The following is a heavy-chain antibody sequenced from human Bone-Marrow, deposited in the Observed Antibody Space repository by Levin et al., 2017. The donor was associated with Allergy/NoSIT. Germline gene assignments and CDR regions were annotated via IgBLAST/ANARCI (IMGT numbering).Heavy chain of an antibody. D-gene: IGHD3-22*01. J-gene: IGHJ4*02. Sequence: PGGSLRLSCADSGFAFSTYAMHWVRQAPGKGLHWVAVISNDGIKEYYADSVKGRFTISRDNSRNTLYLQMNTLRPEDTAVYYCVRGRGDSSGYDFVFDYWGQGTLVTVSS. CDR1: GFAFSTYA. V-gene: IGHV3-30-3*01. CDR2: ISNDGIKE. CDR3: VRGRGDSSGYDFVFDY.